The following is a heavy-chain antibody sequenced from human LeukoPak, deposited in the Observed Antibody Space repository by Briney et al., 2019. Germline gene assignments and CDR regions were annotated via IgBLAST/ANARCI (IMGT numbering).Heavy chain of an antibody. V-gene: IGHV4-59*01. CDR2: IYYSGSA. CDR1: GGSINNYY. Sequence: SETPSLTCTVSGGSINNYYWSWIRQPPGKGLEWIGYIYYSGSANYNPSLKSRVTISVDTSKNQFSLKLSSVTAADTAVYYCARDRYSGYDNYYYYGMDVWGQGTTVTVS. D-gene: IGHD5-12*01. CDR3: ARDRYSGYDNYYYYGMDV. J-gene: IGHJ6*02.